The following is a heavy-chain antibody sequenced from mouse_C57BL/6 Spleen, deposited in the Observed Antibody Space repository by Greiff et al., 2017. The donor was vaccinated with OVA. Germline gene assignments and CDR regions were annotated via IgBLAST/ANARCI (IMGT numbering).Heavy chain of an antibody. CDR3: ARGYSNYVPAMDY. V-gene: IGHV1-53*01. J-gene: IGHJ4*01. D-gene: IGHD2-5*01. CDR2: INPSNGGT. Sequence: QVQLQQSGPELVKPGASVKLSCKASGYTFTSYWMHWVKQRPGQGLEWIGNINPSNGGTNYNEKFKSKATLTVDKSSSTAYMQLSSLTSEDSAVYYWARGYSNYVPAMDYWGQGTSVTVSS. CDR1: GYTFTSYW.